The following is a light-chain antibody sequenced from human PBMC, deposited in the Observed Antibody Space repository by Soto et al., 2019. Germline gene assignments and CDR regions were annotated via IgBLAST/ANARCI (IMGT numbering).Light chain of an antibody. CDR1: QSVGSS. Sequence: EVVMTQSPATLSVSPGERDTLSCRASQSVGSSLAWYQQTPGQAPRLIIYGASTRAAGLPARFSGSGSGTEFTLTFSSLQSEDFAVYYCQQYNKWRRKFGQGT. J-gene: IGKJ1*01. CDR3: QQYNKWRRK. CDR2: GAS. V-gene: IGKV3-15*01.